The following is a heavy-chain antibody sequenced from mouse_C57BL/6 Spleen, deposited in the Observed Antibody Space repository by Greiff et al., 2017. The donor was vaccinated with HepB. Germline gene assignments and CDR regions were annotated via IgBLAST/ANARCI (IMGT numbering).Heavy chain of an antibody. D-gene: IGHD2-4*01. CDR2: IYPGNSDT. Sequence: EVKLVESGTVLARPGASVKMSCKTSGYTFTSYWMHWVKQRPGQGLEWIGAIYPGNSDTSYNQKFKGKAKLTAVTSASTAYMELSSLTNEDSAVYYCTRYYDYDEGSAMDYWGQGTSVTVSS. J-gene: IGHJ4*01. CDR1: GYTFTSYW. CDR3: TRYYDYDEGSAMDY. V-gene: IGHV1-5*01.